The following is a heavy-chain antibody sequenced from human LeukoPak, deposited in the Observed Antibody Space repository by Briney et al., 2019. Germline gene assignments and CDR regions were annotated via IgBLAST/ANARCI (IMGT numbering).Heavy chain of an antibody. Sequence: PGRSLRLSCAASGFTISSYGMHWVRQAPGKGLEWVAVISYDGSNKYYADSVKGRFTISRDNSKNTLYLQMNSLRAEDTAVYYCAKAGLLWFGESGWFDPWGQGTLVTVSS. CDR3: AKAGLLWFGESGWFDP. D-gene: IGHD3-10*01. J-gene: IGHJ5*02. V-gene: IGHV3-30*18. CDR2: ISYDGSNK. CDR1: GFTISSYG.